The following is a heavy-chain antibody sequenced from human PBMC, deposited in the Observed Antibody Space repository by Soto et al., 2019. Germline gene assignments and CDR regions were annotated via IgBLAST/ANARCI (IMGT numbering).Heavy chain of an antibody. J-gene: IGHJ3*02. D-gene: IGHD6-19*01. CDR1: GYTFTSYG. CDR3: ARDVPTLVAVAGTIAFDI. Sequence: ASVKVSCKASGYTFTSYGISWVRQAPGQGLEWMGWISAYNGNTNYAQKLQGRVTMTTDTSTSTAYMELRSLRSDDTAVYYCARDVPTLVAVAGTIAFDIWGQGTMVTVS. CDR2: ISAYNGNT. V-gene: IGHV1-18*01.